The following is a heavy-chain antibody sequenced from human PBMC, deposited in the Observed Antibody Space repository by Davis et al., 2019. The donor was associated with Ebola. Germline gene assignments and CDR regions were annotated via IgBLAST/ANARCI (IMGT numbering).Heavy chain of an antibody. J-gene: IGHJ6*02. CDR2: ISSSSSTI. V-gene: IGHV3-48*01. CDR3: AKDDSNYDFWSGYSYYGMDV. Sequence: GESLKISCAASGFTFSSYSMNWVRQAPGKGLEWVSYISSSSSTIYYADSVKGRFTISRDNAKNSLYLQMNSLRAEDTAVYYCAKDDSNYDFWSGYSYYGMDVWGQGTTVTVSS. D-gene: IGHD3-3*01. CDR1: GFTFSSYS.